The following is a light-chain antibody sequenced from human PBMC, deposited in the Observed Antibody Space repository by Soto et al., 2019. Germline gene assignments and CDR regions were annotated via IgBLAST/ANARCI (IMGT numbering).Light chain of an antibody. V-gene: IGKV1-27*01. CDR1: QDIRNF. J-gene: IGKJ3*01. CDR3: QKSSSVPV. Sequence: DIQMTQSPTSLSASVGDRVTITCRASQDIRNFVAWYQQKPGKAPKLLIYAASTVQSGVPSRFSGSGYGTDFTLTINSLPPEDVATYSYQKSSSVPVFGPGTKVEIK. CDR2: AAS.